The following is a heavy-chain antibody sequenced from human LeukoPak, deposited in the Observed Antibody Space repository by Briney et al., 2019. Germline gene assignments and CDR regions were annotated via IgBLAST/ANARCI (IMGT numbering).Heavy chain of an antibody. V-gene: IGHV3-11*01. CDR2: ISSSGSTI. J-gene: IGHJ5*01. CDR3: ARDQNSSGHLFDC. D-gene: IGHD3-22*01. Sequence: GGSLRLSCAASGFTFSDCYMSWIRQAPGKGLEWVSYISSSGSTIYYADSVKGRFTISRDNAKNSLYLQMNSLRAEDTAVYYCARDQNSSGHLFDCWGQGTLVTVSS. CDR1: GFTFSDCY.